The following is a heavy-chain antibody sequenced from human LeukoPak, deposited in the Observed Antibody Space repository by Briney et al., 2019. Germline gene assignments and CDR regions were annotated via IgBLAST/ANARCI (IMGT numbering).Heavy chain of an antibody. Sequence: PSETLSLTCRVCGVSISNYYGTWIRQPPGKALDCLGYIFTPRTTNSNPSLKLRTTISLDTSQTQVPLEFKSVTAAATAVYYCARQSRYYYMDVWGRGTTVTVSS. CDR1: GVSISNYY. CDR3: ARQSRYYYMDV. V-gene: IGHV4-4*09. J-gene: IGHJ6*03. CDR2: IFTPRTT.